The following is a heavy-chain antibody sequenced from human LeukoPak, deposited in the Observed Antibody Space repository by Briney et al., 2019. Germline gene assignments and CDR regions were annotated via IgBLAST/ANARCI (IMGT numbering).Heavy chain of an antibody. Sequence: SETLSLACTVSGGSISSYYWSWIRQPPGKGLEWIGYISYSGITNYNPSLKSRITISVDTSKNQFSLKLSSVTAADTAVYYCARSLYGSGSYSTNWFDPWGQGTLVTVSS. J-gene: IGHJ5*02. V-gene: IGHV4-59*08. D-gene: IGHD3-10*01. CDR3: ARSLYGSGSYSTNWFDP. CDR1: GGSISSYY. CDR2: ISYSGIT.